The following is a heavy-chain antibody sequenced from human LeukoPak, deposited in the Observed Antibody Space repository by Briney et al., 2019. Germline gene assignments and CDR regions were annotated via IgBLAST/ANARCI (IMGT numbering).Heavy chain of an antibody. Sequence: SETLSLTCTVSGGSISTYYWSWIRQPPGKGLEWIGYIYYSGSTNYSPSLKSRVTISVDTSKNQFSLKLSSVTAADTAVHYCARLSRGYCSSTSCNAGWFDPWGQGTLVTVSS. CDR2: IYYSGST. CDR1: GGSISTYY. D-gene: IGHD2-2*01. CDR3: ARLSRGYCSSTSCNAGWFDP. V-gene: IGHV4-59*08. J-gene: IGHJ5*02.